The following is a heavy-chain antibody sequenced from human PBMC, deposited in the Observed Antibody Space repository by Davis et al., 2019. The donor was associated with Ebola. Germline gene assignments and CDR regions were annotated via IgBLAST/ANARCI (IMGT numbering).Heavy chain of an antibody. D-gene: IGHD4-17*01. J-gene: IGHJ4*02. Sequence: ATSVKVSCKASGYTFTSYAMHWVRQAPGQRLEWMGWINAGNGNTKYSQKFQGRVTITRDTSASTAYMELSSLRSEDTAVYYCASTHDYGDYDFDYWGQGTLVTVSS. CDR2: INAGNGNT. V-gene: IGHV1-3*01. CDR1: GYTFTSYA. CDR3: ASTHDYGDYDFDY.